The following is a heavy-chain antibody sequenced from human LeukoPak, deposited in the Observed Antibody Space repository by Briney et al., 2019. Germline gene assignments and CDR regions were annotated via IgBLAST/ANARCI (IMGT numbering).Heavy chain of an antibody. D-gene: IGHD3-10*01. CDR2: IYPSDSDT. CDR1: GYSFTSYW. Sequence: GESLQISCQGSGYSFTSYWIGWVRQMPGKGLEWMGIIYPSDSDTRYSPSFQGQVTISVDKSINTAYLQWTSLRASDTAIYYCARGEVRGVIVIDSWGPGTLVTVSS. J-gene: IGHJ4*02. V-gene: IGHV5-51*01. CDR3: ARGEVRGVIVIDS.